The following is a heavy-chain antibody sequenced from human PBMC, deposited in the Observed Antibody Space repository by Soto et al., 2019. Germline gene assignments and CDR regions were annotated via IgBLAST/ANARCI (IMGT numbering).Heavy chain of an antibody. J-gene: IGHJ1*01. CDR2: MYYSGST. V-gene: IGHV4-39*01. CDR1: GGSVSINTYS. Sequence: QLQLQESGPGLVKPSETLSLTCTVSGGSVSINTYSWGWIRQSPVTGLQWIGSMYYSGSTYYNPCLRSRASISVDTSKNQLSLRVTSVTVADTATYYCAIHDGTAGWGQGILVTVST. D-gene: IGHD6-13*01. CDR3: AIHDGTAG.